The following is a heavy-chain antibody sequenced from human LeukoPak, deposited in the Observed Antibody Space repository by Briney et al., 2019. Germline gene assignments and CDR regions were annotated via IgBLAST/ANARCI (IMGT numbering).Heavy chain of an antibody. V-gene: IGHV1-69*05. D-gene: IGHD2-15*01. CDR1: GGTFSSYA. CDR3: ARHLRRGGDFDY. Sequence: SVKVSCKASGGTFSSYAISWVRQAPGQGLEWMGGFIPIFGGAKYAQKFQGRLTITTDESTSTTYMELSSLTSEDTAVYYCARHLRRGGDFDYWGQGTLVTVSS. J-gene: IGHJ4*02. CDR2: FIPIFGGA.